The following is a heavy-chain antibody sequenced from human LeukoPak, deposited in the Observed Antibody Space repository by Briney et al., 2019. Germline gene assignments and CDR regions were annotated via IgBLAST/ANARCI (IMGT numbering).Heavy chain of an antibody. Sequence: GGSLRLSCAASGFTFSTYGMHWVRQAPGKGLEWVAFIRYDGSKKYYADSVKGRFTISRDNAKNSLYLQMNSLRAEDTALYYCGRAYDFSRHWGQGTLVTVSS. D-gene: IGHD3-3*01. V-gene: IGHV3-30*02. CDR1: GFTFSTYG. J-gene: IGHJ4*02. CDR3: GRAYDFSRH. CDR2: IRYDGSKK.